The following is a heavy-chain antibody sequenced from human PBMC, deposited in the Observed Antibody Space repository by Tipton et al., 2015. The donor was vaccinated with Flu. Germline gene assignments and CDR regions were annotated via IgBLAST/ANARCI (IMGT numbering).Heavy chain of an antibody. CDR3: ARRDFSNYVSEPKNWFDS. J-gene: IGHJ5*01. Sequence: GEALGSSYYWAWIRQPPGRGLEGIGNIHTSAGTYYNLSPKSRVTISVDRSKNQFSLRLASVTAADTAVYFCARRDFSNYVSEPKNWFDSWGQGTLVTVSS. V-gene: IGHV4-38-2*01. D-gene: IGHD4-11*01. CDR1: GEALGSSYY. CDR2: IHTSAGT.